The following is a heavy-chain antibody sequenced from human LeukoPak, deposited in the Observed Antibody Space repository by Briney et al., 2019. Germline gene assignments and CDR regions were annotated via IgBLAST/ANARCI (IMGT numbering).Heavy chain of an antibody. D-gene: IGHD4-23*01. CDR1: GFTFSSYE. J-gene: IGHJ4*02. Sequence: PGGSLRLSCAASGFTFSSYEMNWVRQAPGKGLEWVSYISSSGSTIYYADSVKGRFTISRDNAKNSLYLQMNSLRAEDTALYYCARGTTVVSFFDIWGQGTMVAVSS. CDR3: ARGTTVVSFFDI. CDR2: ISSSGSTI. V-gene: IGHV3-48*03.